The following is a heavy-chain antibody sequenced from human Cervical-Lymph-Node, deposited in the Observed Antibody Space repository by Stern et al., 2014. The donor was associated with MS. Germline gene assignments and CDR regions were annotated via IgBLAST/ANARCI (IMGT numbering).Heavy chain of an antibody. CDR1: GLSFSDAA. CDR2: IRGKAKNYAT. CDR3: SPASAI. Sequence: EVQLVESGGGLVQPGGSLKLSCVVSGLSFSDAAVHWVRQASGKGLECVRRIRGKAKNYATSYAASVKGRFTLSRTDSQNTAYLLMNSLKSEDTAVYYCSPASAIWGQGTAVTVSS. V-gene: IGHV3-73*02. J-gene: IGHJ3*02.